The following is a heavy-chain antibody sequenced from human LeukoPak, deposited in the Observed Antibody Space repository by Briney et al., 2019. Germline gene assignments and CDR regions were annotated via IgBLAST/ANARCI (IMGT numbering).Heavy chain of an antibody. CDR3: ARAWGGGDYYYYGMDV. CDR1: GFTFSSYG. V-gene: IGHV3-33*01. J-gene: IGHJ6*02. D-gene: IGHD7-27*01. CDR2: IWYDGSNK. Sequence: PGGSLRLSCAASGFTFSSYGMHWVRQAPGKGLEWVAVIWYDGSNKYYADSVKGRFTISRDNSKNTLYLQMNSLRAEGTAVYYCARAWGGGDYYYYGMDVWGQGTTVTVSS.